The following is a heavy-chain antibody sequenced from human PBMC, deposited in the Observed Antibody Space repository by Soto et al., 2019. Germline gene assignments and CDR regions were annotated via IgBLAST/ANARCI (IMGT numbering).Heavy chain of an antibody. CDR3: ARDLSGGDLTCDAFDI. CDR2: ISSSSSTI. D-gene: IGHD2-21*02. Sequence: EVQLVESGGGLVQPGGSLRLSCAASGFTFSSYSMNWVRQAPGKGLEWVSYISSSSSTIYYADSVKGRFTISRDNAKKSLDLQMNSLRDEDTAVYYCARDLSGGDLTCDAFDIWGQGTMVTVSS. V-gene: IGHV3-48*02. CDR1: GFTFSSYS. J-gene: IGHJ3*02.